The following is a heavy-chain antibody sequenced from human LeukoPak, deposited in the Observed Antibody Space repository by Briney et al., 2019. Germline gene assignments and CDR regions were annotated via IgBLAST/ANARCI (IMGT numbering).Heavy chain of an antibody. D-gene: IGHD3-16*01. V-gene: IGHV4-39*01. Sequence: PSETLSLTCTVSGGSISSSSYYWGWIRQPPGKGLEWIGSIYYSGSTYYNPSLKSRVTISVDTSKNQFSLKLSSVTAADTAVYYCARIYDYDKGYFDYWGQGTLVTVSS. J-gene: IGHJ4*02. CDR2: IYYSGST. CDR1: GGSISSSSYY. CDR3: ARIYDYDKGYFDY.